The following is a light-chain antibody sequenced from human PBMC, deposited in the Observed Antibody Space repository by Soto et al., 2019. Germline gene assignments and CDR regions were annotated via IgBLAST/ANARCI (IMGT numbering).Light chain of an antibody. Sequence: QSALTQPRSVSRSPGQSVTISCTGTSSDVGGYNYVTWYQHHAGKAPKLRIYDVSKRPSGVPDRFSGSRSGNTASLTISGLQAEDESEYFCCSYAGSNTLVCGGGTKVTLL. CDR1: SSDVGGYNY. J-gene: IGLJ3*02. CDR2: DVS. V-gene: IGLV2-11*01. CDR3: CSYAGSNTLV.